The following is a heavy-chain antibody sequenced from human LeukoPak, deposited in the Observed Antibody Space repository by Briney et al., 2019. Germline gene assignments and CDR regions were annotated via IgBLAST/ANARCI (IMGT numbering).Heavy chain of an antibody. V-gene: IGHV4-59*02. CDR3: AREAPGGSGWTYFDY. CDR2: IYASGGA. D-gene: IGHD6-19*01. J-gene: IGHJ4*02. Sequence: SETLSLTCAVSGGSVSGHYWDWIRQPPGKGLEWIGYIYASGGANYNPSLKSRVTISLDSSENRFSLKLTSVAAADTAVYYCAREAPGGSGWTYFDYWGQGSLVTVSS. CDR1: GGSVSGHY.